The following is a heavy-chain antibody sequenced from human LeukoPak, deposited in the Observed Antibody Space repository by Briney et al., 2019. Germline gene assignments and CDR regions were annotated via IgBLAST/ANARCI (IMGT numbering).Heavy chain of an antibody. Sequence: SETLSLTCTVSGGSISSYYWSWIRQPPGKGLEWIGYIYYSGSTNYNPSPKSRVTISVDTSKNQFSLKLSSVTAADTAVYYCARRGGEDILVPWGQGTLVTVSS. CDR2: IYYSGST. V-gene: IGHV4-59*08. CDR1: GGSISSYY. CDR3: ARRGGEDILVP. D-gene: IGHD2-2*01. J-gene: IGHJ5*02.